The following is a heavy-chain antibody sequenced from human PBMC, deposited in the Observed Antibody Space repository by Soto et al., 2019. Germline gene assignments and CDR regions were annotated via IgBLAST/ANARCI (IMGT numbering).Heavy chain of an antibody. CDR1: GYTFTGYY. V-gene: IGHV1-2*04. J-gene: IGHJ4*02. CDR2: INPNSGGT. D-gene: IGHD1-7*01. Sequence: ASVKVSCKASGYTFTGYYMHWVRQAPGQGLEWMGWINPNSGGTNYAQKFQGWVTMTRDTSISTAYMELSRLGSDDTAVYYCAREKQSGITGTEMSNWGQGTLVTVSS. CDR3: AREKQSGITGTEMSN.